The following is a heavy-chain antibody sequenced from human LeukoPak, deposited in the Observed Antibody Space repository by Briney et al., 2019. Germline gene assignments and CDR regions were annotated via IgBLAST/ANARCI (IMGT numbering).Heavy chain of an antibody. J-gene: IGHJ4*02. CDR1: GGSISSSSYY. Sequence: SETLSLTCTDSGGSISSSSYYWGWIRQPPGKGLEWIGSIYYSGSTYYNPSLKSRVTISVDTSKNQFSLKLSSVTAADTAVYYCARDWKLVRGAFSVSVYWGQGTLVTVSS. CDR2: IYYSGST. D-gene: IGHD3-10*01. V-gene: IGHV4-39*02. CDR3: ARDWKLVRGAFSVSVY.